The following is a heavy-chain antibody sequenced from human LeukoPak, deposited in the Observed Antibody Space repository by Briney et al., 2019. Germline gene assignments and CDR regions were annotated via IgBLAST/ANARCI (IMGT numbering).Heavy chain of an antibody. Sequence: GGSLRLSCAASGFTFSSYDMSWVRQAPGKGLEWVSAISDSGGSTYCADSVKGRFTISRDNSKSTLYLQMNSLRAEDTAVYYCVNGARGNTYGSGYWGQGTLVTVSS. CDR3: VNGARGNTYGSGY. CDR2: ISDSGGST. V-gene: IGHV3-23*01. CDR1: GFTFSSYD. D-gene: IGHD5-18*01. J-gene: IGHJ4*02.